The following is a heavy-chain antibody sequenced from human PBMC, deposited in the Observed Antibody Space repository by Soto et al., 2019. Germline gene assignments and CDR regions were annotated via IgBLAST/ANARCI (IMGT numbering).Heavy chain of an antibody. J-gene: IGHJ4*02. CDR2: MNPNSGNT. CDR1: GYTFTSYD. V-gene: IGHV1-8*01. CDR3: ATPSMVRGTEGDFDY. D-gene: IGHD3-10*01. Sequence: SVKLSCKASGYTFTSYDINWVRQATGQGLEWMGCMNPNSGNTGYAQKFEGRVNMTRNASISTAYMELSSLRSEDTDVYYCATPSMVRGTEGDFDYWGQGSLDSV.